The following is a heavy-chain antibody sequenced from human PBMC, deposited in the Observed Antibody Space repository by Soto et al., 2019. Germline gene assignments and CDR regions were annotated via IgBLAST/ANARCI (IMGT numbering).Heavy chain of an antibody. CDR1: GFTFSGSA. J-gene: IGHJ4*02. CDR3: PRHAGYHNEPSHY. V-gene: IGHV3-73*02. D-gene: IGHD5-12*01. CDR2: IRSDRKSYAT. Sequence: EVQLVESGGGLVQSGGSLKLSCTASGFTFSGSAIHWVRQASGKGLEWVGRIRSDRKSYATAYAASLQGRVAISRDDSKNVAYLQINLLQIADTAVYYCPRHAGYHNEPSHYWGAGTLVTVS.